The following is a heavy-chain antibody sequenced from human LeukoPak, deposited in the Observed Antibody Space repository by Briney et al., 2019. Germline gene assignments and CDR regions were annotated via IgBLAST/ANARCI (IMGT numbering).Heavy chain of an antibody. CDR1: GFIFSSCA. V-gene: IGHV3-30-3*01. D-gene: IGHD3-22*01. CDR3: AREDYYDSTGQLQH. CDR2: ISYDGGNK. J-gene: IGHJ1*01. Sequence: GGSLRLSCAASGFIFSSCAMHWVRQAPGKGLEWVAVISYDGGNKYYVESVKGRFTISRDNSKNTLYLQMNSLRAEDTALYYCAREDYYDSTGQLQHWGQGTLVTVSS.